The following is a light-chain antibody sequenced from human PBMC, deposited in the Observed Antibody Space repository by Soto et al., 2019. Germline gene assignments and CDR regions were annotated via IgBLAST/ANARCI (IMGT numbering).Light chain of an antibody. CDR1: QDIRSD. Sequence: AIQMTQSPSSLSASVGDRVTVTCRASQDIRSDVGWYQQKPGQAPKVLMYAASRLRSGVPSRFSGSGSGTDFVLTISSLQPEDVATYYCLQNNNYPLTFGGGTKVDI. CDR3: LQNNNYPLT. CDR2: AAS. V-gene: IGKV1-6*01. J-gene: IGKJ4*01.